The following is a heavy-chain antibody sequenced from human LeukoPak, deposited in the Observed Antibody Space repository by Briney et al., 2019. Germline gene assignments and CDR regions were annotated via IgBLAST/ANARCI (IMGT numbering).Heavy chain of an antibody. CDR1: GFTFSSYA. V-gene: IGHV3-30*01. J-gene: IGHJ4*02. D-gene: IGHD6-13*01. CDR3: ARGERSPGSSWQGGHY. CDR2: ISYDGSNK. Sequence: GRSLRLSCAASGFTFSSYAMHWVRQAPGKGLEWVAVISYDGSNKYHADSVKGRFTISRDNSKNTLYLQMNSLRAEDTAVYYCARGERSPGSSWQGGHYWGQGTLVTVSS.